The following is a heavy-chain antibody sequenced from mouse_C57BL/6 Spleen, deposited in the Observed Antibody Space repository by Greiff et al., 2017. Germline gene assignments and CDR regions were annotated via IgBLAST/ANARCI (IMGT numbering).Heavy chain of an antibody. D-gene: IGHD2-3*01. V-gene: IGHV1-9*01. CDR3: ARRGSMMVTGFAY. CDR1: GYTFTGYW. Sequence: QVQLQQSGAELMKPGASVKLSCKATGYTFTGYWIEWVRQRPGHGLEWIGEILPGSGSTNYKEKFKGKATFTADTSSNTAYMQLSSLTTEDSAIYYCARRGSMMVTGFAYWGQGTLVTVSA. J-gene: IGHJ3*01. CDR2: ILPGSGST.